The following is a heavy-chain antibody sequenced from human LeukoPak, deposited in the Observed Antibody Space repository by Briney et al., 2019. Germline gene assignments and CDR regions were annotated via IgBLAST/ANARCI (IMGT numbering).Heavy chain of an antibody. J-gene: IGHJ4*02. D-gene: IGHD3-9*01. CDR3: ARESNDILTGFDY. V-gene: IGHV3-74*01. Sequence: GGSLRLSCAASGLTFSSHWMHWVRQAPGKGLVWVSRINSDGSSTSYADSVKGRFTISRDNAKNTLYLQMNSLRAEDTAVYYCARESNDILTGFDYWGQGTLVTVSS. CDR1: GLTFSSHW. CDR2: INSDGSST.